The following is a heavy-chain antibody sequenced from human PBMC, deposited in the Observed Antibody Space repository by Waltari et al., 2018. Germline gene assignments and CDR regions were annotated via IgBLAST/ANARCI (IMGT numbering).Heavy chain of an antibody. Sequence: EVLMVESGGGLVHPGGSLRLSLSVSGFPFGTSGMPWVRQAPGKGLVWVSRISADGATTKYADSVKGRFTISRDSAKNELYLQMNSLRDDDTAVYYCARDADYDRSGSDYWGQGTLVTVSS. CDR3: ARDADYDRSGSDY. V-gene: IGHV3-74*01. J-gene: IGHJ4*02. D-gene: IGHD3-10*01. CDR1: GFPFGTSG. CDR2: ISADGATT.